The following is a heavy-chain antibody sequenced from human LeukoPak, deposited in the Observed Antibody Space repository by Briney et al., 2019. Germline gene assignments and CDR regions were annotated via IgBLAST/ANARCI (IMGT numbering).Heavy chain of an antibody. Sequence: SQTLSLTCTVSGGSISSYYWSWIRQPPGKGLEWIGYIYYSGSTNYNPSLKSRVTISVDTSKNQFSLKLSSVTAADTAVYYCAAVDTAMVTPPGYWGQGTLVTVSS. J-gene: IGHJ4*02. D-gene: IGHD5-18*01. CDR1: GGSISSYY. CDR2: IYYSGST. CDR3: AAVDTAMVTPPGY. V-gene: IGHV4-59*08.